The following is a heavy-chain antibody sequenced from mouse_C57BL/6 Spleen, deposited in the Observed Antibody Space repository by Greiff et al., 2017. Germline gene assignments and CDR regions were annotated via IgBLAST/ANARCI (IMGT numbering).Heavy chain of an antibody. D-gene: IGHD6-1*01. Sequence: EVKLVESGGGLVKPGGSLKLSCAASGFTFSDYGMHWVRQAPEKGLEWVAYISSGSSTIYYADTVKGRFTISSDNAKNTLYLQMTSLRSDDTAMYYCAKNLSAMDYWGQGTSVTVSS. CDR1: GFTFSDYG. CDR2: ISSGSSTI. J-gene: IGHJ4*01. V-gene: IGHV5-17*01. CDR3: AKNLSAMDY.